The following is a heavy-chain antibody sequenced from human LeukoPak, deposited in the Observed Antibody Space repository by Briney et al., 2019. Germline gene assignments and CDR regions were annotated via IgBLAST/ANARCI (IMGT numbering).Heavy chain of an antibody. CDR1: GYSISSGYY. V-gene: IGHV4-38-2*02. D-gene: IGHD6-13*01. J-gene: IGHJ4*02. Sequence: SETLSLTCTVSGYSISSGYYWGWIRQPPGKGLEWIGSIYHSGSTYYNPSLKSRVTISVDKSKNQFSLKLSSVTAADTAVYYCARKYSSSWYFPYNPFDYWGQGTLVTVSS. CDR2: IYHSGST. CDR3: ARKYSSSWYFPYNPFDY.